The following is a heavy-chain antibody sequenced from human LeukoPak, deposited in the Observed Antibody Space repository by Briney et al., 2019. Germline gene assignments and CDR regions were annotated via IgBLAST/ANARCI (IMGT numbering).Heavy chain of an antibody. J-gene: IGHJ5*02. D-gene: IGHD3-10*01. CDR2: INPNSGGT. CDR3: ARDPTIRGFGELLSWFDP. V-gene: IGHV1-2*02. Sequence: ASVKVSHLASVYAFTKYYIHWVLQAPGQGLEWMGWINPNSGGTNYAQKFQGRVTMTRDTTISTAYMELSRLRSDDTAVYYCARDPTIRGFGELLSWFDPWGQGTLVTVSS. CDR1: VYAFTKYY.